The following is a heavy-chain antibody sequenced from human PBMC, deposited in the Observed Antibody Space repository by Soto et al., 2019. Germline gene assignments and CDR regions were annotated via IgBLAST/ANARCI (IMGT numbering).Heavy chain of an antibody. V-gene: IGHV3-23*01. J-gene: IGHJ4*02. CDR3: AKDRLGGNFDY. CDR2: ISGTGGST. Sequence: GGALRLSCGASGVTFNNYALNLGRQAPGKGLEWAATISGTGGSTYYADSVKGRFTISRDNSKNTLYLQMNSLRVEDTAVYYCAKDRLGGNFDYWGQGTQVTVSS. CDR1: GVTFNNYA.